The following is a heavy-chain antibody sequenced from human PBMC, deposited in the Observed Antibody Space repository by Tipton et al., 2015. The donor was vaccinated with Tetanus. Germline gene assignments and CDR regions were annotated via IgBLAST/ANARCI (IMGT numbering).Heavy chain of an antibody. Sequence: TLSLTCAVSGASISSIYSWSWIRQPPGKGLEWIGHIFYTGSSHYNPSFESRVTISVDTSKNQFSLNLNSVTAADTAVYYCARGHLRGIVVAVFDYWGQGTLVSVSS. CDR2: IFYTGSS. CDR3: ARGHLRGIVVAVFDY. D-gene: IGHD2-15*01. V-gene: IGHV4-30-4*07. CDR1: GASISSIYS. J-gene: IGHJ4*02.